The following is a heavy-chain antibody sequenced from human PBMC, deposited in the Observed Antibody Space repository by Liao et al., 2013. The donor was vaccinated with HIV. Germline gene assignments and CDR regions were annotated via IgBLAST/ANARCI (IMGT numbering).Heavy chain of an antibody. D-gene: IGHD6-19*01. J-gene: IGHJ4*02. CDR3: ARGSAQWLVTGQKPQRAGYFDY. Sequence: QVQLQQWGAGLLKPSETLSLTCAVYGGSFSGYYWSWIRQPPGKGLEWIGEINHSGSTNYNPSLKSRVTISVDTSKNQFSLKLSSVTAADTAVYYCARGSAQWLVTGQKPQRAGYFDYWGQGTLVTVSS. CDR2: INHSGST. V-gene: IGHV4-34*01. CDR1: GGSFSGYY.